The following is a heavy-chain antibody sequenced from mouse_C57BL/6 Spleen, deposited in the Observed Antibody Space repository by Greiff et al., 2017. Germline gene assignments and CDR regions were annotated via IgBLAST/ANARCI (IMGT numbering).Heavy chain of an antibody. CDR2: IDPSDSYT. Sequence: QVQLKQPGAELVMPGASVKLSCKASGYTFTSYWMHWVKQRPGQGLEWIGEIDPSDSYTNYNQKFKGKSTLTVDKSYSTAYLQLSSLTSEDSAVYYCARGGLRRDWYFDVWGTGTTVTVSS. J-gene: IGHJ1*03. D-gene: IGHD2-4*01. CDR1: GYTFTSYW. V-gene: IGHV1-69*01. CDR3: ARGGLRRDWYFDV.